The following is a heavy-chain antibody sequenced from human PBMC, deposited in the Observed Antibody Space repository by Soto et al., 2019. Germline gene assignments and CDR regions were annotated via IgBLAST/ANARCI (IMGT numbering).Heavy chain of an antibody. CDR1: GGSISSSSYY. J-gene: IGHJ6*02. D-gene: IGHD5-18*01. CDR2: IYYSGST. Sequence: SETLSLTCTVSGGSISSSSYYWGWIRQPPGKGLEWIGSIYYSGSTYYNPSLKSRVTISVDTSKNQFSLKLSSVTAADTAVYYCAGTPSGYSYGYYYYYGMDVWGQGTTVTVSS. V-gene: IGHV4-39*01. CDR3: AGTPSGYSYGYYYYYGMDV.